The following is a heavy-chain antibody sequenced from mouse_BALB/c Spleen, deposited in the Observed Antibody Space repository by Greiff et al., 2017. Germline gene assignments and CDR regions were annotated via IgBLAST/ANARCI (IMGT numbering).Heavy chain of an antibody. CDR3: ARNDYSFFAY. J-gene: IGHJ3*01. CDR1: GFSLTSYG. D-gene: IGHD2-4*01. V-gene: IGHV2-4-1*01. Sequence: QVQLQQSGPGLVQPSQSLSITCTVSGFSLTSYGVHWVRQSPGKGLEWLGVIWSGGSTDYNAAFISRLSISKDNSKSQVFFKMNSLQADDTAIYYCARNDYSFFAYWGQGTLVTVSA. CDR2: IWSGGST.